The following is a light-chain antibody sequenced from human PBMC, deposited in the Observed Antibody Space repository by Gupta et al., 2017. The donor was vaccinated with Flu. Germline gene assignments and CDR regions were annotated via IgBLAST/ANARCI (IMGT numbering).Light chain of an antibody. CDR3: QVWDSSSDHPNVV. CDR2: DDS. Sequence: SYVLTQPPSVSVAPGQTARITCGGNNIGSKSVHWYQQKPGQAPVLVVYDDSDWPSGIPERFSGSNSGNTATLTISRVEAGDEADYYCQVWDSSSDHPNVVFGGGTKLTVL. V-gene: IGLV3-21*02. J-gene: IGLJ2*01. CDR1: NIGSKS.